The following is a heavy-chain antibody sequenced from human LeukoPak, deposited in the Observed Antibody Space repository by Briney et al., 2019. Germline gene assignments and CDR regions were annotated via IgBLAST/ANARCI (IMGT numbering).Heavy chain of an antibody. D-gene: IGHD3-10*01. Sequence: SQTLSLTCAISGDSVSSNSVTWNWIRQSPSRGLEWLGRTYYRSTWYNDYAVSVKSRITINPDTSQNQFSLHLNSVTPEDTAVYYCARSPGIGYFDYWGQGTLVTVSS. V-gene: IGHV6-1*01. CDR1: GDSVSSNSVT. CDR2: TYYRSTWYN. J-gene: IGHJ4*02. CDR3: ARSPGIGYFDY.